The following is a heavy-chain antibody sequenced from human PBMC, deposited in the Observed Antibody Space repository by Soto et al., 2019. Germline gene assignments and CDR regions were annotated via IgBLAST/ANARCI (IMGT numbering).Heavy chain of an antibody. CDR3: ANSKLLPFRSYYYYGMDV. CDR2: ISGSGGST. J-gene: IGHJ6*02. D-gene: IGHD2-15*01. CDR1: GFTFSSYA. V-gene: IGHV3-23*01. Sequence: EVQLLESGGGLVQPGGSLRLSCAASGFTFSSYAMSWVRQAPGKGLEWVSAISGSGGSTYYADSVKGRFTISRDNSKNTMYLQMNSLRAEDTAVYYCANSKLLPFRSYYYYGMDVWGQGTTVTVSS.